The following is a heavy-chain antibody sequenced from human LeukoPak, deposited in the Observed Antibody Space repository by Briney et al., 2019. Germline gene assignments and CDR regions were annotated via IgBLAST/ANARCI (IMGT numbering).Heavy chain of an antibody. CDR2: ISYDGSNK. V-gene: IGHV3-30-3*01. CDR1: GFTFSSYA. CDR3: ARQFKTKYFDY. Sequence: GGSLRLSCAASGFTFSSYAMHWVREAPGKGLEWVAVISYDGSNKYYADSVKGRFTISRDNSKNTLYLQMNSLRAEDTAVYYCARQFKTKYFDYWGQGTLVTVYS. J-gene: IGHJ4*02.